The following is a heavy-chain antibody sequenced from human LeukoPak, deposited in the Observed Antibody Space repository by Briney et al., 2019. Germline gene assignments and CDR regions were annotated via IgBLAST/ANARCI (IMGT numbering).Heavy chain of an antibody. V-gene: IGHV4-34*01. CDR2: INHSGST. CDR1: GGSFSGYY. CDR3: ARAFTYYDILTGYYEPHTILDY. J-gene: IGHJ4*02. Sequence: SETLSLTCAVYGGSFSGYYWSWIRQPPGRGLEWIGEINHSGSTNYNPSLKSRVTISVDTSKNQFSLKLGSVTAADTAVYYCARAFTYYDILTGYYEPHTILDYWGQGTLVTVSS. D-gene: IGHD3-9*01.